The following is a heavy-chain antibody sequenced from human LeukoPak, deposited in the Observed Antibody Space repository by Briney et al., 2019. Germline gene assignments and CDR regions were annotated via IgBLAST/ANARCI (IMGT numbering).Heavy chain of an antibody. CDR2: INHSGST. V-gene: IGHV4-34*01. CDR3: AGLYGSGSYYNARYYFDYWGRVDY. J-gene: IGHJ4*02. CDR1: GGSFSGYY. D-gene: IGHD3-10*01. Sequence: SETLSLTCAVYGGSFSGYYWSWIRQPPGKGLEWIGEINHSGSTNYNPSLKSRVTISVDTSKNQFSLKPSSVTAADTAVYYCAGLYGSGSYYNARYYFDYWGRVDYWGQGTLVTVSS.